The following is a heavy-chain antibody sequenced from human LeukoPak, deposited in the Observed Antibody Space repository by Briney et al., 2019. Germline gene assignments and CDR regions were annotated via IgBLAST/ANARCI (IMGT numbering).Heavy chain of an antibody. Sequence: SETPSLTCTVSGGSISSISNYWGWIRQPPGKGLEYIGSVSYSGSTYYNPSLKSRVTMSADTSKNQFSLKLSSVTAADTAVYYCARLTPYSGSPLDDYWGQGTLVTVSS. V-gene: IGHV4-39*01. CDR3: ARLTPYSGSPLDDY. CDR2: VSYSGST. CDR1: GGSISSISNY. D-gene: IGHD1-26*01. J-gene: IGHJ4*02.